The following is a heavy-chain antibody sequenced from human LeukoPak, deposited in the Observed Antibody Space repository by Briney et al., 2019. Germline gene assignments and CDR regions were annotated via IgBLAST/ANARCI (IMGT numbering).Heavy chain of an antibody. CDR3: ARGPQYSSSWYGY. Sequence: SETLSLTCAVYGGSFSGYYWSWIRQPPGKGLEWIGEINRSGSTNYNPSLKSRVTISVDTSKNHFSLKLSSVTAADTAVYYCARGPQYSSSWYGYWGQGTLVTVSS. CDR2: INRSGST. D-gene: IGHD6-13*01. V-gene: IGHV4-34*01. CDR1: GGSFSGYY. J-gene: IGHJ4*02.